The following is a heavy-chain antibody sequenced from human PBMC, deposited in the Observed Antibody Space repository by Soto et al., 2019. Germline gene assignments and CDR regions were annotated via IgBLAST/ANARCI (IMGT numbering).Heavy chain of an antibody. CDR2: INPSGGST. Sequence: QVQLVQSGAEVKKPGASVKVSCKASGYTFTSYYMHWVRQAPGQGLEWMGIINPSGGSTSYAQKIQGILTMTMDTSRSTVYMELSSLRAEDTAVYYCARENPHIVVVTAKRGWFDPRRQGTLVTVSS. CDR1: GYTFTSYY. V-gene: IGHV1-46*01. D-gene: IGHD2-21*02. CDR3: ARENPHIVVVTAKRGWFDP. J-gene: IGHJ5*02.